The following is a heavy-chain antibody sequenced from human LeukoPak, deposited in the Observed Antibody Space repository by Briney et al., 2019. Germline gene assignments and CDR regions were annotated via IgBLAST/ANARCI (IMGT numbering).Heavy chain of an antibody. V-gene: IGHV3-23*01. J-gene: IGHJ6*03. Sequence: QAGGSLRLSCVASGFTFSTFAMIWVRQPPGKGLEWVSSIFPSGGEIHYADSVRGRFTISRDNAKNSLYLQMNSLRAEDTAVYYCAKDPGGILYYYYYYMDVWGKGTTVTVSS. CDR1: GFTFSTFA. D-gene: IGHD6-13*01. CDR3: AKDPGGILYYYYYYMDV. CDR2: IFPSGGEI.